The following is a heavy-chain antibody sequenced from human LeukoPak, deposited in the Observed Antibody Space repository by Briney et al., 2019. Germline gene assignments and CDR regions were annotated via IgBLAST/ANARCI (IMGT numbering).Heavy chain of an antibody. J-gene: IGHJ4*02. Sequence: KTSETLSLTCTVSGGSISSYYWSWIRQPPGKGLEWIGYIYYSGSTNYNPSLKSRVAISVDTSKNQFSLKLSSVTAADTAVYYCARYLWFGELRYFDYWGQGTLVSVSS. CDR3: ARYLWFGELRYFDY. CDR2: IYYSGST. V-gene: IGHV4-59*08. D-gene: IGHD3-10*01. CDR1: GGSISSYY.